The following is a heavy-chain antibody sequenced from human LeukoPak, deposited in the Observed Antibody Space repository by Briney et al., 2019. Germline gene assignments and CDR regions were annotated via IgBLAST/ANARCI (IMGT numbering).Heavy chain of an antibody. CDR3: AREGLRITIYGDFDY. D-gene: IGHD3-3*01. CDR1: GFTFSSFG. V-gene: IGHV3-30*02. J-gene: IGHJ4*02. CDR2: IWYDGSNK. Sequence: PGGSLRLSCAASGFTFSSFGMHWVRQAPGKGLEWVALIWYDGSNKYFADSVKGRFTISRDNSKNPLYLQMNSLRAGDTAVYYCAREGLRITIYGDFDYWGQGTLVTVSS.